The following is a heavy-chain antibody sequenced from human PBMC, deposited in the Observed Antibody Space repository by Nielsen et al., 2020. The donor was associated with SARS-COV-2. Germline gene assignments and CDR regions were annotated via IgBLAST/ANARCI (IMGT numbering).Heavy chain of an antibody. D-gene: IGHD5-18*01. CDR1: GFTFSSYA. V-gene: IGHV3-30-3*01. CDR2: ISYDGSNK. CDR3: ATARGYSYRNTPDY. Sequence: GGSLRLSCAASGFTFSSYAMHWVRQAPGKGLEWVAVISYDGSNKYYADSVKGRFTISRDNSKNTLYLQMNSLRAEDTAVYYCATARGYSYRNTPDYWGQGTLVTVSS. J-gene: IGHJ4*02.